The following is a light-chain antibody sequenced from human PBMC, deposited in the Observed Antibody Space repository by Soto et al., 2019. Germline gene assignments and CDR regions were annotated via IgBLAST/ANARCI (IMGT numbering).Light chain of an antibody. Sequence: DIQMTQSPSTLSASVGDRVTITCRASQSISSWLAWYQQKPGKAPKLLIYKASSLESGVPSRFSGSGSGTAFTLTISSLQPDDFATYYCQQYNSYSWTFGQGPKVEIK. J-gene: IGKJ1*01. V-gene: IGKV1-5*03. CDR1: QSISSW. CDR2: KAS. CDR3: QQYNSYSWT.